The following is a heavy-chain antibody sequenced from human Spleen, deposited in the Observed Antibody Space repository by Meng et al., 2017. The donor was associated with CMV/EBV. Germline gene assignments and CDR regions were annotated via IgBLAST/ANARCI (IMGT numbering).Heavy chain of an antibody. CDR1: GFTFSNAW. D-gene: IGHD2-8*01. V-gene: IGHV3-15*01. Sequence: GGSLRLSCAASGFTFSNAWMSWVRQAPGKGLEWVGRIKSKTDGGTTDYAAPVKGRFTISRDDSKNTLYLQMNSLKTEDTAVYYCTTAGGDCTNGVCYHGYYYYYGMDVWGQGTTVTVSS. CDR3: TTAGGDCTNGVCYHGYYYYYGMDV. CDR2: IKSKTDGGTT. J-gene: IGHJ6*02.